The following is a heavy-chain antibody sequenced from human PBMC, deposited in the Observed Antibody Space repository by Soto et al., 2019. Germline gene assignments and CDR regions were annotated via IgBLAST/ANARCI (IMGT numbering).Heavy chain of an antibody. CDR1: GGTFSSYA. CDR2: IIPIFGTA. D-gene: IGHD3-3*01. V-gene: IGHV1-69*01. J-gene: IGHJ6*02. Sequence: QVQLVQSGAEVKKPGSSVKVSCKASGGTFSSYAISWVRQAPGQGLEWMGGIIPIFGTANYAQKFQGRVTITADESTSTVYMELSSLRSEDTAVYYCARDKVTIFGVVIIPVGDYGMDVWGQGTTVTVSS. CDR3: ARDKVTIFGVVIIPVGDYGMDV.